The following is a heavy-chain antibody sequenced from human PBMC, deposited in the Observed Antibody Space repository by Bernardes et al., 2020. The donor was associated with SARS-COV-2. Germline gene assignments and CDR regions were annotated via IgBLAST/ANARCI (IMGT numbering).Heavy chain of an antibody. CDR1: GYTFTSYG. V-gene: IGHV1-18*04. J-gene: IGHJ3*01. Sequence: ASVKVSCKASGYTFTSYGVAWVRQAPGQGLEWMGWIGLASGNTNYARKLQGRVSMTTDTPTSTVYMELRSLRSDDTAVYFCARDSVVGGYYPSGLGYDFWGQGTMVTVPS. CDR3: ARDSVVGGYYPSGLGYDF. D-gene: IGHD3-3*01. CDR2: IGLASGNT.